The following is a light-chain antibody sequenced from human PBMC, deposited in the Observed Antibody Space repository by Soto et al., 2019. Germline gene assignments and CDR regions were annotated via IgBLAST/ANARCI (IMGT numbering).Light chain of an antibody. Sequence: ETIMTQSPATLSVSPGEGATLSCRASQSVGTNLAWYQQKPGQAPRLLLYGVSTRATGIPARFSGSGSGTQFTLAISSLQSEDFAVYYCQQYNNWPPNTFGQGTKLEIK. CDR1: QSVGTN. J-gene: IGKJ2*01. V-gene: IGKV3-15*01. CDR2: GVS. CDR3: QQYNNWPPNT.